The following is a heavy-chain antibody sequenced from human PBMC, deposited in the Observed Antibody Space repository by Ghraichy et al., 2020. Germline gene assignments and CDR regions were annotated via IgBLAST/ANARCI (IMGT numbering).Heavy chain of an antibody. CDR2: IYYSGST. V-gene: IGHV4-59*01. CDR3: ARDRPTDTTPPSYYYYYYGMDV. Sequence: SETLSLTCTVSGGSISSYYWSWIRQPPGKGLEWIGYIYYSGSTNYNPSLKSRVTISVDTSKNQFSLKLSSVTAADTAVYYCARDRPTDTTPPSYYYYYYGMDVWGQGTTVTVSS. J-gene: IGHJ6*02. D-gene: IGHD4-17*01. CDR1: GGSISSYY.